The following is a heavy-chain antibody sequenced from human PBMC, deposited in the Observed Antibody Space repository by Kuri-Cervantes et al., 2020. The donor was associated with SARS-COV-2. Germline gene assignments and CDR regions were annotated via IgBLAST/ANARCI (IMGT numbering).Heavy chain of an antibody. CDR3: AGGGYEAFDC. Sequence: ESLKISCTVSGGSISSSSYYWGWIRQPPGKGLEWIGSIYYSGSTYYNPSLKSRVTISVDTSKNQFSLKLSSVTAADTTVYYCAGGGYEAFDCWGQGTLVTVSS. CDR1: GGSISSSSYY. D-gene: IGHD5-12*01. CDR2: IYYSGST. V-gene: IGHV4-39*01. J-gene: IGHJ4*02.